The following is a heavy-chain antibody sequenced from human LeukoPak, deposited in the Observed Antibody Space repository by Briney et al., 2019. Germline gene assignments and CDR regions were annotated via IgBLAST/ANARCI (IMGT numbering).Heavy chain of an antibody. CDR3: ARAPGYRSGGSCLDY. Sequence: SVKVSCXASGGTFSSYAISWVRQARGQGLEWMGRIIPIFGTANYAQKFQGRVTITTDESTSTAYMELSSLRSEDTAVYYCARAPGYRSGGSCLDYWGQGTLVTVSS. D-gene: IGHD2-15*01. CDR1: GGTFSSYA. CDR2: IIPIFGTA. V-gene: IGHV1-69*05. J-gene: IGHJ4*02.